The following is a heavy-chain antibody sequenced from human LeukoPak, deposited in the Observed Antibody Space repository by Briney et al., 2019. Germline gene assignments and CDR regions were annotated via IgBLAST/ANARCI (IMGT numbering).Heavy chain of an antibody. D-gene: IGHD1-7*01. V-gene: IGHV4-34*01. CDR2: INHSGST. Sequence: SETLSLTCAVYGGSFSGYYWSWIRQPPGKGLEWIGEINHSGSTNYNPSLKSRVTISVDKSKNQFSLKLSSVTAADTAVYYCAWYWNYRVYWGQGTLVTVSS. J-gene: IGHJ4*02. CDR1: GGSFSGYY. CDR3: AWYWNYRVY.